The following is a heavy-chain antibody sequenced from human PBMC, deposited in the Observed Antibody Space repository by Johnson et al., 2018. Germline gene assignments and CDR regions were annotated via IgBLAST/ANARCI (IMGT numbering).Heavy chain of an antibody. V-gene: IGHV4-31*03. CDR1: GVSINSGGYY. Sequence: VQLVESGPGLVKPSQTLSLTCTVSGVSINSGGYYWSWIRQRPGEGLEWIGYIYYSGSTYYNPSLKSRLTISVDTSKNQFSLKLRSVTAADTAVYYCARGPRRDDSNYWGQGTLVTVSS. CDR2: IYYSGST. CDR3: ARGPRRDDSNY. J-gene: IGHJ4*02. D-gene: IGHD4-11*01.